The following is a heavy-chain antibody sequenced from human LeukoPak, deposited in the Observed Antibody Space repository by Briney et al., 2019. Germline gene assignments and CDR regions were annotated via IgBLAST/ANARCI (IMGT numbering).Heavy chain of an antibody. J-gene: IGHJ4*02. CDR1: GFTFSSYG. CDR3: AKDTAMDTGDY. D-gene: IGHD5-18*01. Sequence: GGTLRLSCAASGFTFSSYGMSWVRQAPAKGLEWVSAISGSGGSTYYADSVKGRFTISRDNSKNTLYLQMNRLRAEDTAVYYCAKDTAMDTGDYWGQGTLVTVSS. CDR2: ISGSGGST. V-gene: IGHV3-23*01.